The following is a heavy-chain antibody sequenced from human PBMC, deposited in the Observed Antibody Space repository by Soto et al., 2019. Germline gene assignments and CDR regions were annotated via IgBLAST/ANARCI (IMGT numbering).Heavy chain of an antibody. J-gene: IGHJ4*02. CDR2: ISGSGDST. CDR3: AKYYYDSSGGAHFDY. V-gene: IGHV3-23*01. Sequence: GGSLRLSCAASGFTFSSYAMSWVRQAPGKGLEWVSAISGSGDSTYYADSVKGRFTISRDNSKNTLYLQMNSLRAEDTAVYYCAKYYYDSSGGAHFDYWGQGTLVTVSS. CDR1: GFTFSSYA. D-gene: IGHD3-22*01.